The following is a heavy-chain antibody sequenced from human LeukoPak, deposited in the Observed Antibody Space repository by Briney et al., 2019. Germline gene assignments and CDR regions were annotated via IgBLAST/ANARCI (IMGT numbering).Heavy chain of an antibody. CDR2: ISGSGGST. V-gene: IGHV3-23*01. J-gene: IGHJ4*02. Sequence: GGSLRLSCAASGFTFSSYAMSWVRQAPGKGLEWVSAISGSGGSTYYADTVKGRFTISRDNSKNTLYLQMNSLRAEDTAVYYCAKNPIVVVPAAGFYYFDYWGQGTLVTVSS. CDR1: GFTFSSYA. CDR3: AKNPIVVVPAAGFYYFDY. D-gene: IGHD2-2*01.